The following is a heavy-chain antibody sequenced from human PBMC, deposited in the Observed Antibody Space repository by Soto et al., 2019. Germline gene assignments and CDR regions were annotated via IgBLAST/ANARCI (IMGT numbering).Heavy chain of an antibody. D-gene: IGHD6-6*01. CDR3: ARSPGPARSTSQIA. CDR2: IKHDGSEK. V-gene: IGHV3-7*01. Sequence: GGSLRLSCAASGFTFSSYWMSWVRQAPGKGLEWVANIKHDGSEKYYVGSVKGRFTISRDNAKNSLYLQMNSLRAEDTAVYYCARSPGPARSTSQIAWGQGTMVTVSS. J-gene: IGHJ3*01. CDR1: GFTFSSYW.